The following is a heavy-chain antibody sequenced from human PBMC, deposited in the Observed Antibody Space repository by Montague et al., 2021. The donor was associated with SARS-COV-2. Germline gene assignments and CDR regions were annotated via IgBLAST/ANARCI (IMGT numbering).Heavy chain of an antibody. D-gene: IGHD3-3*01. V-gene: IGHV4-4*07. CDR3: AREGGITIFGVVIGSPYYYYMDV. Sequence: SETLSLTCTVSGGSISSYYWSWIRQPAGKGLEWIGRIYTSGSTDYNPSLKSRVTMSVDTSKNQFSLKLSSVTAADTAVYYCAREGGITIFGVVIGSPYYYYMDVWDKGTTVTVSS. CDR2: IYTSGST. J-gene: IGHJ6*03. CDR1: GGSISSYY.